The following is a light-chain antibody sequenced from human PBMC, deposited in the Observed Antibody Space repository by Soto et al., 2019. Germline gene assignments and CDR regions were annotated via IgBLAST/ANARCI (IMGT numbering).Light chain of an antibody. CDR2: DAS. J-gene: IGKJ1*01. Sequence: DIQMTQSPSTLSASVVDRVTITCRASQSISVWLAWYQQKAGKVPKLLIYDASSLASGVPSRFSGSGSGTEFTLTISSLQPDDFASFYCQEYNSYTWTFGQGTKVDIK. CDR1: QSISVW. V-gene: IGKV1-5*01. CDR3: QEYNSYTWT.